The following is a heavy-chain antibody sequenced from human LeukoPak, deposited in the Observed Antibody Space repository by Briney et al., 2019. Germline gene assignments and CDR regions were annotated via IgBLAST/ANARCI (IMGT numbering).Heavy chain of an antibody. CDR2: INPNSGGT. CDR1: GYTFTGYY. D-gene: IGHD3-16*01. V-gene: IGHV1-2*02. CDR3: AGVLLDYRPRFDP. Sequence: GASVKVSCKASGYTFTGYYMHWVRQAPGQGLEWMGWINPNSGGTNYAQKFQGRVTMTRDTSISTAYMELSRLRSDDTAVYYCAGVLLDYRPRFDPWGQGTLVTVSS. J-gene: IGHJ5*02.